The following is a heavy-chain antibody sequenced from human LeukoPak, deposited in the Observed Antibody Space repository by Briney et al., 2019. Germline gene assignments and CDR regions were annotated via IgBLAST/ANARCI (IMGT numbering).Heavy chain of an antibody. D-gene: IGHD6-19*01. Sequence: PSGGSLRLSCAASGFTVSSNYMSWVRQVPGKGLEWVSVIYSGGSTYYADSVKGRFTISRDNSKNTLYLQMNSLRAEDTAVYYCARNIRDSSGWYGYYYYMDVWGKGTTVTISS. CDR3: ARNIRDSSGWYGYYYYMDV. V-gene: IGHV3-53*01. CDR1: GFTVSSNY. CDR2: IYSGGST. J-gene: IGHJ6*03.